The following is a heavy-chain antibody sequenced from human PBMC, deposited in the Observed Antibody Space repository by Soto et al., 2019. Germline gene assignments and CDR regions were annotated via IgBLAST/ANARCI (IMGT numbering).Heavy chain of an antibody. CDR3: TKDFGGLYNWCDT. Sequence: QVQLIQSGAEVKKPGASVRVSCKTPGYLFTTYDINWVRQAAGRGLEWMGRVNPNNGKTDYAQNFQGSLTMTSATSLSTAYMELSSLTSEDTAVYYCTKDFGGLYNWCDTGGQGTLVTVSS. J-gene: IGHJ5*02. CDR1: GYLFTTYD. D-gene: IGHD3-16*01. V-gene: IGHV1-8*01. CDR2: VNPNNGKT.